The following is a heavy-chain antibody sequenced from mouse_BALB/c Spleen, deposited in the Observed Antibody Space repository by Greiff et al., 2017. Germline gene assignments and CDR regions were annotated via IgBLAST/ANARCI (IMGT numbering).Heavy chain of an antibody. CDR3: ASEGAMDY. Sequence: VKLVESGAELVRPGSSVKISCKASGYAFSSYWMNWVKQRPGQGLEWIGQIYPGDGDTNYNGKFKGKATLTADKSSSTAYMQLSSLTSEDSAVYFCASEGAMDYWGQGTSVTVSS. J-gene: IGHJ4*01. CDR1: GYAFSSYW. V-gene: IGHV1-80*01. CDR2: IYPGDGDT.